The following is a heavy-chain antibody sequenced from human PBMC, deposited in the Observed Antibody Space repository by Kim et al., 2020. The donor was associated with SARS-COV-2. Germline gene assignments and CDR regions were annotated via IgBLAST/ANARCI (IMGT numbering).Heavy chain of an antibody. CDR3: VAYQYETTYDF. J-gene: IGHJ4*02. Sequence: SETLSLTCTVSGGSISSSRHYWAWIRQPPGMGLEWIGSIYYTWTTDYNPSLKSRVTISLDTSKNEFSLKLNSVTAADTAVYYCVAYQYETTYDFWGQGTLVAVSS. CDR1: GGSISSSRHY. CDR2: IYYTWTT. V-gene: IGHV4-39*01. D-gene: IGHD1-1*01.